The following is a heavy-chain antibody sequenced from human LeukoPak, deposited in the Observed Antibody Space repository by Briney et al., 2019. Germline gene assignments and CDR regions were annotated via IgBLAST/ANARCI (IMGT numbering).Heavy chain of an antibody. J-gene: IGHJ4*02. CDR1: GFTFSSNW. CDR3: ATFVGIAAG. Sequence: GGSLRLSCAVSGFTFSSNWMYWVHQAPGKGLVWVSRISSDGSSATYADSVKGRFTISRDNAKNTLYLQMNSLRAEDTAVYYCATFVGIAAGWGQGTLVTVSS. D-gene: IGHD6-13*01. V-gene: IGHV3-74*01. CDR2: ISSDGSSA.